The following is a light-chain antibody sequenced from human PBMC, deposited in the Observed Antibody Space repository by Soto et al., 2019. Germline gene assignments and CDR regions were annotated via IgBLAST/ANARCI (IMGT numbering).Light chain of an antibody. V-gene: IGKV1-9*01. CDR2: AAS. Sequence: IQLTQSPSSLSASVGDRVTITCRASQGISSYLAWYQQKPGKAPKLLIYAASTLQSGVPSRFSGSVSGTDFTLTISSLQPEDFATYYCQQLNTYPLTCGPGTKVDIK. J-gene: IGKJ3*01. CDR1: QGISSY. CDR3: QQLNTYPLT.